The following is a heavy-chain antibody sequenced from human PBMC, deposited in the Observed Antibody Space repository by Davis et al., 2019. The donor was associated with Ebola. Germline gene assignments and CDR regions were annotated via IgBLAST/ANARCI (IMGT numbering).Heavy chain of an antibody. V-gene: IGHV3-7*01. Sequence: GGSLRLSCAASGFTFSSYSMNWVRQAPGKGLEWVANIKQDGSEKYYVDSVKGRFTISRDNAKNSLYLQMNSLRAEDTAVYYCAREGRYYYYYGMDVWGQGTTVTVSS. CDR1: GFTFSSYS. CDR3: AREGRYYYYYGMDV. J-gene: IGHJ6*02. CDR2: IKQDGSEK.